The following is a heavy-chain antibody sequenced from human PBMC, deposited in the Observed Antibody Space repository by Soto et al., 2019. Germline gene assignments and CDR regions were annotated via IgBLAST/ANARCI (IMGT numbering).Heavy chain of an antibody. J-gene: IGHJ5*02. D-gene: IGHD3-3*01. Sequence: SQTLSLTCAISGDSVSSNSAAWNWIRQSPSRGLEWLGRTYYRSKWYNDYAVSVKSRITINPDTSKNQFSLQLNSVTPEDTAVYYCARGVGPIITIFGVVIMAPGVNWFDPWGQGTLVTVSS. CDR1: GDSVSSNSAA. CDR3: ARGVGPIITIFGVVIMAPGVNWFDP. CDR2: TYYRSKWYN. V-gene: IGHV6-1*01.